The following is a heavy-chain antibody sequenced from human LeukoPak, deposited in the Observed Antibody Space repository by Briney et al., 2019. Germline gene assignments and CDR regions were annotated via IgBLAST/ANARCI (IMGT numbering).Heavy chain of an antibody. CDR2: ISYSGST. CDR3: ARYIWGSYPTFEDY. J-gene: IGHJ4*02. CDR1: GGSISSYY. Sequence: SETLSLTCSVSGGSISSYYWSWLRQPPGKGLEWIGYISYSGSTNYNPSLKSRVTISVDTSKNQLSLKLNSVTAADTAVYYCARYIWGSYPTFEDYWGQGSLVTVSS. D-gene: IGHD3-16*02. V-gene: IGHV4-59*01.